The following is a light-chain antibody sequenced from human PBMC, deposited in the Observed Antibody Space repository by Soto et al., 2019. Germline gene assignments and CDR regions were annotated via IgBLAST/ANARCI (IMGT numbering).Light chain of an antibody. CDR1: QTISSW. V-gene: IGKV1-5*03. CDR3: QHYNSYSEA. CDR2: KAS. Sequence: DIQMTQSPSTLSGSVGDRVTITCRASQTISSWLAWYQQKPGKAPKLLIYKASTLKSRVPSRFSGSGSGTEFTLTISSLQPDDFATYYCQHYNSYSEAFGQGTKLDIK. J-gene: IGKJ1*01.